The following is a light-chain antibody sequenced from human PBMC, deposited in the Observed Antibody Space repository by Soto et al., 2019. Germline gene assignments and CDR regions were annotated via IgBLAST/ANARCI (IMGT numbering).Light chain of an antibody. V-gene: IGKV3-11*01. CDR3: QQRINWPLT. J-gene: IGKJ4*01. CDR1: QSISRH. CDR2: GAS. Sequence: EIVLTQSPATLSLSPGERATLSCRASQSISRHLAWYQQKPGQAPRLLIYGASNRATGIPARFSGSGSGTDFTLTVSSLEPEDFAVYYCQQRINWPLTFGGGTEVEIK.